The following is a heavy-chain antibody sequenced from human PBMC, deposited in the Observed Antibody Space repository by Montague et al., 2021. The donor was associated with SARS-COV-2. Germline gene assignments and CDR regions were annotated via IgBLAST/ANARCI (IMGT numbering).Heavy chain of an antibody. D-gene: IGHD3-9*01. V-gene: IGHV4-4*02. CDR3: ARERGRYFDWLPGAFDI. CDR1: GGSISSSNW. CDR2: IYHSGST. Sequence: SETLSLTCAVSGGSISSSNWWSWVRQPPGKGLEWIGEIYHSGSTNYNPSLKSRVTISVDKSKNQFSLKLSSVTAADTAVYYCARERGRYFDWLPGAFDIWGQGTMVTVSS. J-gene: IGHJ3*02.